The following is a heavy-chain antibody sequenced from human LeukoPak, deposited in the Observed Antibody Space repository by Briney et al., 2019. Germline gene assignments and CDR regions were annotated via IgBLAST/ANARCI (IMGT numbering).Heavy chain of an antibody. D-gene: IGHD6-13*01. CDR2: INSDGSST. CDR1: GFLFSSYW. J-gene: IGHJ4*02. V-gene: IGHV3-74*01. Sequence: GGSLRLSCAASGFLFSSYWMHWVRQAPGKGLVWVSRINSDGSSTSYADSVKGRFTISRDNAKNTLYLQMNSLRAEDTAVYYCARGVLSSSFFFDYWGQGTLVTVSS. CDR3: ARGVLSSSFFFDY.